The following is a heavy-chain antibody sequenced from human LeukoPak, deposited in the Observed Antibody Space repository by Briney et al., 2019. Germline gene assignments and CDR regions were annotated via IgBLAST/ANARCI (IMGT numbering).Heavy chain of an antibody. CDR2: IYYSGRT. J-gene: IGHJ4*02. D-gene: IGHD3-10*01. CDR3: ATGQYYSGSSYNTFDY. V-gene: IGHV4-39*01. CDR1: RGSLSSSSYY. Sequence: SETLPLTCTVSRGSLSSSSYYWGWIRQPPGKGLAWIGSIYYSGRTYYNPSLKSRVTISVDTSKNQFSLKLSSVTAADTAVYYCATGQYYSGSSYNTFDYWGQGTLVTVSS.